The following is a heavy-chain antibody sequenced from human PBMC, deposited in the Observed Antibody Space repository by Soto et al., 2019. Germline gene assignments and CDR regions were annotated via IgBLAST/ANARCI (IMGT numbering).Heavy chain of an antibody. Sequence: PGGSLRLSCAASGFTFSSYSMNWVRQAPGKGLQWISYISSSSNTIYYADSVKGRFTISRDYAKNSLYLQMNSLTDEDTAVYYCARAPPANSVVANRYYYYGMDVWGQGTTVTVSS. D-gene: IGHD2-2*01. V-gene: IGHV3-48*02. J-gene: IGHJ6*02. CDR1: GFTFSSYS. CDR3: ARAPPANSVVANRYYYYGMDV. CDR2: ISSSSNTI.